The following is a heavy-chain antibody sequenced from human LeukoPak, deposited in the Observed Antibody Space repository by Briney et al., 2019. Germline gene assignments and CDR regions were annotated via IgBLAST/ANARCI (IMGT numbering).Heavy chain of an antibody. CDR1: GYTFTSYA. D-gene: IGHD3-22*01. CDR2: INAGNGNT. J-gene: IGHJ4*02. Sequence: GASVKVSCKASGYTFTSYAMHWVRQAPGQRLEWMGWINAGNGNTKYSQKFQGRVTMTRDTPISTAYMELSRLRSDDTAVYYCARVKTRSSGYRDFDYWGQGTLVTVSS. V-gene: IGHV1-3*01. CDR3: ARVKTRSSGYRDFDY.